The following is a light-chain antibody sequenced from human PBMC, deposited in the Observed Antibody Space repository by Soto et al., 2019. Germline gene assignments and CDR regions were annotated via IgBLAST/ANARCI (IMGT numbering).Light chain of an antibody. CDR3: SSITSKNTWV. CDR1: GSNVGASYD. J-gene: IGLJ3*02. CDR2: KNN. Sequence: QSVLTQPPSVSGAPGQTITMSCTGSGSNVGASYDVHWYQVLPGAGPRLLIYKNNNRPSGVPDRFSGSKSGTSASLAITGLRAEDEADYYCSSITSKNTWVFGGGTKVTVL. V-gene: IGLV1-40*01.